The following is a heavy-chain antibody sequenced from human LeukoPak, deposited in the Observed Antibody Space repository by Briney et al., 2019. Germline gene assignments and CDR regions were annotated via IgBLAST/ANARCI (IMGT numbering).Heavy chain of an antibody. CDR1: GDSVSSNSVA. Sequence: SQTLSLTCAISGDSVSSNSVAWNRIRQSPSRGLEWLGRTYYRSRWHNDYALSVKSRITINPDTSQNQFSLQLNSVTPEDTAVYYCARDYTYYYSSGSYYFDYWGQGTLVTVSS. V-gene: IGHV6-1*01. D-gene: IGHD3-10*01. CDR2: TYYRSRWHN. J-gene: IGHJ4*02. CDR3: ARDYTYYYSSGSYYFDY.